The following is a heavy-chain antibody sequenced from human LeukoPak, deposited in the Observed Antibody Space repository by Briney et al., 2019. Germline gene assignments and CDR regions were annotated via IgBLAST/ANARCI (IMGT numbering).Heavy chain of an antibody. Sequence: KPSETLSLTCTVSGASISSYYWNWIRQPPGKGLEWIGYMHYSGSTSYNPSLKSRVTISVDTSRNQFSLKLTSVSAADTAVYYCARGDYSSAWKIDYWGQGTLVTVSS. CDR2: MHYSGST. CDR1: GASISSYY. CDR3: ARGDYSSAWKIDY. V-gene: IGHV4-59*01. D-gene: IGHD6-19*01. J-gene: IGHJ4*02.